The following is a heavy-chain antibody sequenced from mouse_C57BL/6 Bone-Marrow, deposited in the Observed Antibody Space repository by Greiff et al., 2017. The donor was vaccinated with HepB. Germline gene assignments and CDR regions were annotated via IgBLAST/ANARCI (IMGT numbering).Heavy chain of an antibody. J-gene: IGHJ2*01. CDR3: ARDAHYGSRGPFDD. CDR2: INPGSGGT. Sequence: VQLQQPGAELVRPGTSVKVSCKASGYAFTNYLIEWVKQRPGQGLEWIGVINPGSGGTNYNEKFKGKATLTADKSSSTAYMQLSSLTSEDSAVYFCARDAHYGSRGPFDDWGQGTTLTVSS. D-gene: IGHD1-1*01. V-gene: IGHV1-54*01. CDR1: GYAFTNYL.